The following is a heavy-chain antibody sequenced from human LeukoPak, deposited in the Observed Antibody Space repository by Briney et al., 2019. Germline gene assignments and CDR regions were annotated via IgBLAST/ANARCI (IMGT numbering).Heavy chain of an antibody. Sequence: GGSLRLSCAASGFTFSSYWMSWVRQAPGKGLEWVANIKQDGSEKYYVDSVKGRFTISRDNAKNSLYLQMNSLRAEDTAVYYCARDSYYYDSSTTFDYWGQGTLVTVSS. CDR3: ARDSYYYDSSTTFDY. D-gene: IGHD3-22*01. V-gene: IGHV3-7*01. CDR1: GFTFSSYW. J-gene: IGHJ4*02. CDR2: IKQDGSEK.